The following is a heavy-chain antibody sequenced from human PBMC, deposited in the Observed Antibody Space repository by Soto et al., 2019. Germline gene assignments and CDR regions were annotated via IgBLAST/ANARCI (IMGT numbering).Heavy chain of an antibody. Sequence: PVGSLRLSCAASGFTFSSYWMSWVRQAPGKGLEWVANIKQDGSEKYYVDSVKGRFTISRDNAKNSLYLQMNSLRAEDAAVYYCARGSQGHYDLHYGVDVWGQGTTVTVSS. CDR3: ARGSQGHYDLHYGVDV. CDR2: IKQDGSEK. V-gene: IGHV3-7*03. J-gene: IGHJ6*02. CDR1: GFTFSSYW. D-gene: IGHD3-3*01.